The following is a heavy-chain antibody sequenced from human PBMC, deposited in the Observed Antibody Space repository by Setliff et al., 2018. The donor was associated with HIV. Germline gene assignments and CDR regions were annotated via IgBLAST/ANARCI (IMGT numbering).Heavy chain of an antibody. J-gene: IGHJ1*01. V-gene: IGHV3-30-3*01. Sequence: PGGSLRLSCAASGFIFSTFAMYWVRQAPGKGLEWVAVISYDGSKKYYADSVKGRFTISRDNSKDTLDLQMNSLRPEDTAVYFCARDKFGSGSSPRVLQHWGQGTLVTVS. D-gene: IGHD3-10*01. CDR3: ARDKFGSGSSPRVLQH. CDR1: GFIFSTFA. CDR2: ISYDGSKK.